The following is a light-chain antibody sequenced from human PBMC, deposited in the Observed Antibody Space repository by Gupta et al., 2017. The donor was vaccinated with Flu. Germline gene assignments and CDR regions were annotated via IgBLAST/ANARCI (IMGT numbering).Light chain of an antibody. CDR2: GAF. CDR3: QQFKDWPLT. Sequence: PATLSVSPGERATLSCRASQSVTNNVAWYQQKPGQAPRLLIDGAFARATGIPARFSGSGSGTXFTLTIXSLQSEDFAVYFCQQFKDWPLTFGXGTKVDLK. J-gene: IGKJ3*01. CDR1: QSVTNN. V-gene: IGKV3-15*01.